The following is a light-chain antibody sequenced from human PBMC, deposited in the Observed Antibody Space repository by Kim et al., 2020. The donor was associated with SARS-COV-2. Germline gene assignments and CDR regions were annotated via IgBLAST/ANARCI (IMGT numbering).Light chain of an antibody. CDR1: QSISNY. CDR2: AAS. Sequence: ASVGDRVTITWRASQSISNYLAWGQQKPGKAPNSLIYAASRGQRGGPSKVSGSGSGTDFTLTSSSLQPEDFATYYCQQYNSYPGTFGQGTKVDIK. J-gene: IGKJ1*01. CDR3: QQYNSYPGT. V-gene: IGKV1-16*02.